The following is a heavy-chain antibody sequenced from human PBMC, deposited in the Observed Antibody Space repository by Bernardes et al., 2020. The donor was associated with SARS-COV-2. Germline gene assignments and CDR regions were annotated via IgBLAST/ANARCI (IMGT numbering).Heavy chain of an antibody. CDR3: ARDERSVTIFGVVLKGMDV. D-gene: IGHD3-3*01. Sequence: GGSLRLSCAASGFTFSSYSMNWVRRAPGKGLEWVSYISSSSSTIYYADSVKGRFTISRDNAKNSLYLQMNSLRDEDTAVYYCARDERSVTIFGVVLKGMDVWGQGTTVTVSS. CDR2: ISSSSSTI. J-gene: IGHJ6*02. V-gene: IGHV3-48*02. CDR1: GFTFSSYS.